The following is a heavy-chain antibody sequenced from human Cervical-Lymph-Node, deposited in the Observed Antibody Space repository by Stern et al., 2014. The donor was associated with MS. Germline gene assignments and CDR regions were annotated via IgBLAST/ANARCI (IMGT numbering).Heavy chain of an antibody. CDR1: GGTFDNYA. V-gene: IGHV1-69*06. Sequence: VQLEESGAEIKKPGSSVKVSCKASGGTFDNYAISWVRQAPGQGLEWMGGIIPIFGSVNYAHSFQGRLTIAADKSTSTAYMELNSLRSDDTAVYYCARGQPLFWGMDVWGQGTTVTVSS. CDR2: IIPIFGSV. D-gene: IGHD2-8*02. J-gene: IGHJ6*02. CDR3: ARGQPLFWGMDV.